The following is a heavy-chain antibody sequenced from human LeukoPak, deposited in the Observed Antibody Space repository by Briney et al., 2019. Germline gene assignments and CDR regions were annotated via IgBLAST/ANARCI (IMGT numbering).Heavy chain of an antibody. CDR3: ARATLSFWSGSANYFDY. Sequence: PSETLSLTCAVYGGSFRGYYWSWIRQPPGKGLEWIGEINHSGSTNYNPSLKSRVTISVHTSKNQFSLKLSSATGADPAVYSCARATLSFWSGSANYFDYWAQGTLVTVSS. CDR2: INHSGST. J-gene: IGHJ4*02. D-gene: IGHD3-3*01. V-gene: IGHV4-34*01. CDR1: GGSFRGYY.